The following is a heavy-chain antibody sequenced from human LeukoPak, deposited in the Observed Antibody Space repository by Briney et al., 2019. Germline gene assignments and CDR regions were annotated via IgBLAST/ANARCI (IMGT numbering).Heavy chain of an antibody. J-gene: IGHJ4*02. CDR2: MSNDGSNK. CDR1: GFIFSSYG. D-gene: IGHD3-10*01. Sequence: GGSLRLSCAVSGFIFSSYGMHWVRQAPGKGLEWVAVMSNDGSNKYYADSVKGRFTISRDNSKNTLYLQMNSLRAEVTAVYYCARKYYGIDYWGQGTLVTVSS. CDR3: ARKYYGIDY. V-gene: IGHV3-30*03.